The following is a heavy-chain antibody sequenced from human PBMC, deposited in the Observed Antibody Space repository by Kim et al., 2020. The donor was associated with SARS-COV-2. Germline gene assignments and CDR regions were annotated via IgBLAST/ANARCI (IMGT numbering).Heavy chain of an antibody. Sequence: GGSLRLSCTTSGFNFGDYAVSWFRQAPGKGLEWVGFIRSRNYDGTSEYAASVKGRFSISRDDSKSIAYLQMNSLKTEDTAVYYCTRDPLYFEEISFDYWGQGTLVSVSS. D-gene: IGHD3-9*01. CDR3: TRDPLYFEEISFDY. CDR2: IRSRNYDGTS. CDR1: GFNFGDYA. V-gene: IGHV3-49*03. J-gene: IGHJ4*02.